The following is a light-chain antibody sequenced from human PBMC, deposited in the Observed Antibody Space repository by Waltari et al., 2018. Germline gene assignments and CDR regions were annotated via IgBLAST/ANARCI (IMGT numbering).Light chain of an antibody. CDR2: WAS. CDR1: QSVLDSSNNKNY. J-gene: IGKJ2*01. V-gene: IGKV4-1*01. Sequence: DNVVTQSPDALTVSLGERATINCKSRQSVLDSSNNKNYLAWYQQNPGQPPKLLIYWASTRESGVPDRFSGSGSGTDFTLTISSVQAEDVAVYYCQQYYNSAGTFGQGTKLEIK. CDR3: QQYYNSAGT.